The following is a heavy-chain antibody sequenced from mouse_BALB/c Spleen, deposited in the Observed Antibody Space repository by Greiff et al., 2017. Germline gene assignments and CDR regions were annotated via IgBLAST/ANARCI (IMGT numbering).Heavy chain of an antibody. D-gene: IGHD2-1*01. CDR1: GFTFSSYA. J-gene: IGHJ2*01. CDR2: ISSGGST. V-gene: IGHV5-6-5*01. Sequence: EVQLVESGGGLVKPGGSLKLSCAASGFTFSSYAMSWVRQTPEKRLEWVASISSGGSTYYPDSVKGRFTISRDNARNILYLQMSSLRSEDTAMYYCARDPPYGNYGRYYFDDWGQGTTLTVSS. CDR3: ARDPPYGNYGRYYFDD.